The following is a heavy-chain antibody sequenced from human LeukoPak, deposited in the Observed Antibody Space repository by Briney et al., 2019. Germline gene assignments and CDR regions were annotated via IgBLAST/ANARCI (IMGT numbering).Heavy chain of an antibody. V-gene: IGHV4-59*08. CDR3: ARHQRGFCDGGDCPYYFDH. D-gene: IGHD2-21*02. CDR2: IYYTGDT. Sequence: SETLSLTCTVSGGSISTYYWSWVRQPPGKGLEWIGYIYYTGDTRSNPSLKSRVTLLVDTSKNQFSLRLASVTAADTAVYYCARHQRGFCDGGDCPYYFDHWGQGTLVTVSS. CDR1: GGSISTYY. J-gene: IGHJ4*02.